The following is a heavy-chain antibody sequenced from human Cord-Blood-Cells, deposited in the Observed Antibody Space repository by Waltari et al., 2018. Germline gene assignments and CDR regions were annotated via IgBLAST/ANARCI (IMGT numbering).Heavy chain of an antibody. CDR1: GFTFRSYG. V-gene: IGHV3-30*18. CDR2: ISYDGSNK. J-gene: IGHJ4*02. D-gene: IGHD7-27*01. CDR3: AKMGTGNFDY. Sequence: QVQLVESGGGVVQPGRSLTLSCAASGFTFRSYGMPWVRQAPGKGLEWVAVISYDGSNKYYADSVKGRFTISRDNSKNTLYLQMNSLRAEDTAVYYCAKMGTGNFDYWGQGTLVTVSS.